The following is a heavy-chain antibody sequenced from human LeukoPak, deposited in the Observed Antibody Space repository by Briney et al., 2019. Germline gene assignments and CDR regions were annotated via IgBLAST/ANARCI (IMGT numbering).Heavy chain of an antibody. J-gene: IGHJ4*02. V-gene: IGHV4-39*01. Sequence: SETLSLTCTVFGGSISSSSYYWGWLRQPPGKGLEWIGSIYYSESTYYNPSLKSRVTISVDTSKNQFSLKLSSVTAADTAVYYCARRSYYDSSGIFDYWGQGTLVTVSS. CDR2: IYYSEST. CDR1: GGSISSSSYY. CDR3: ARRSYYDSSGIFDY. D-gene: IGHD3-22*01.